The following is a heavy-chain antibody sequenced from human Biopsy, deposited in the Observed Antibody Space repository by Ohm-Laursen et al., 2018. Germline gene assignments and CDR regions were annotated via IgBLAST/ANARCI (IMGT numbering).Heavy chain of an antibody. CDR3: ARGSNDSGGLYFPR. CDR2: ISCTGYT. Sequence: GTLSLTWTVSGGSFTGHYWSWIRQPPGKGLEWIGHISCTGYTSYNASLKSRVTISVDTPRNHFSLRLSSLTAADTAVYYCARGSNDSGGLYFPRWGQGTLLTVSS. J-gene: IGHJ4*02. D-gene: IGHD4-23*01. CDR1: GGSFTGHY. V-gene: IGHV4-59*11.